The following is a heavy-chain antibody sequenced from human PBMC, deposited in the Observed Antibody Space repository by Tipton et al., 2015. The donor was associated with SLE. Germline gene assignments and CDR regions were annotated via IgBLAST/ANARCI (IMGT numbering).Heavy chain of an antibody. V-gene: IGHV4-59*01. CDR1: GGSLSTYY. D-gene: IGHD2-15*01. J-gene: IGHJ6*02. Sequence: TLSLTCTVSGGSLSTYYWTWIRQPPGKGLEWIGYVHYSGRTNYNPSLKSRLTISVDTSKNQFSLKLSSVTAADTAVYYCARDIYSGMDVWGQGTTVTVSS. CDR3: ARDIYSGMDV. CDR2: VHYSGRT.